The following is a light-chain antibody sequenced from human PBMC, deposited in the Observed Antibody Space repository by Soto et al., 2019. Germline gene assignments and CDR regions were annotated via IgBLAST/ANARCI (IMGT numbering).Light chain of an antibody. V-gene: IGKV1-5*03. CDR1: QSISSW. CDR3: QQDNSYPLT. J-gene: IGKJ4*01. CDR2: KAS. Sequence: DIQMTQSPSTLSASVGDRVTITCRASQSISSWSAWYQQKPGKAPKLLIYKASSLESGVPSRFSGSGSGTEFTLTISSLQPDDFATYYCQQDNSYPLTFGGGTKVDIK.